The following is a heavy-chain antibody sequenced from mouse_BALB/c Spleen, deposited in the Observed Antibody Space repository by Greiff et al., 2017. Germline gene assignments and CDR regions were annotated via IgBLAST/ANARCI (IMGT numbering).Heavy chain of an antibody. Sequence: EVQGVESGGGLVKPGGSLKLSCAASGFTFSDYYMYWVRQTPEKRLEWVATISDGGSYTYYPDSVKGRFTISRDNAKNNLYLQMSSLKSEDTAMYYCARGSYFDYWGQGTTLTVSS. CDR2: ISDGGSYT. J-gene: IGHJ2*01. V-gene: IGHV5-4*02. CDR1: GFTFSDYY. CDR3: ARGSYFDY.